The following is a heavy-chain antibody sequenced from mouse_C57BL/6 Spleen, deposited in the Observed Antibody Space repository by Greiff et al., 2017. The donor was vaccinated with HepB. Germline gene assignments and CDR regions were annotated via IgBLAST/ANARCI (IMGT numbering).Heavy chain of an antibody. V-gene: IGHV5-4*01. CDR1: GFTFSSYA. CDR2: ISDGGSYT. Sequence: EVKLVESGGGLVKPGGSLKLSCAASGFTFSSYAMSWVRQTPEKRLEWVATISDGGSYTYYPDNVKGRFTISRDNAKNNLYLQMSHLKSEDTAMYYCARDGWGFDYWGQGTTLTVSS. D-gene: IGHD3-3*01. J-gene: IGHJ2*01. CDR3: ARDGWGFDY.